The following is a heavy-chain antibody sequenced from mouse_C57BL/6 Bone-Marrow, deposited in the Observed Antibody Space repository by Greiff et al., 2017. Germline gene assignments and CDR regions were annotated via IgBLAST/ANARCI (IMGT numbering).Heavy chain of an antibody. CDR2: ISSGGSYT. CDR1: GFTFSSYG. CDR3: ARGYDYDVAWFAY. Sequence: EVKVVESGGDLVKPGGSLKLSCAASGFTFSSYGMSWVRQTPDKRLEWVATISSGGSYTYYPDSVKGRFTISRDNAKNTLYLQMSSLKSEDTAMYYCARGYDYDVAWFAYWGQGTLVTVSA. D-gene: IGHD2-4*01. V-gene: IGHV5-6*01. J-gene: IGHJ3*01.